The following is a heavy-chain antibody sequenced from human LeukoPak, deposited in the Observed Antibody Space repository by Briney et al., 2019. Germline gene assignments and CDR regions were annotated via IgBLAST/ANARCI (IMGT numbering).Heavy chain of an antibody. J-gene: IGHJ3*02. V-gene: IGHV3-30-3*01. D-gene: IGHD3-3*01. CDR1: GFTFSTYA. CDR2: ISYDGSNK. Sequence: GSLRLSCVASGFTFSTYAMHWVRQAPGKGLEWVAVISYDGSNKYYADSVKGRFTISRDNSKNTLHLQMNSLRAEDTAVYYCAKTYVSDFWSGLGIWGQGTMVTVSS. CDR3: AKTYVSDFWSGLGI.